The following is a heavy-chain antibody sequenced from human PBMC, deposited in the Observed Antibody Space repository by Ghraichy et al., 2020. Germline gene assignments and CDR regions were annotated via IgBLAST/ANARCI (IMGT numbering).Heavy chain of an antibody. J-gene: IGHJ1*01. CDR1: GFNVSSNY. Sequence: GSLRLSCAASGFNVSSNYMSWVRQAPGKGLEWVSVIYSGGSTYYADSVKGRFTISRDNSKNTLYLQMNSLRAEDTAVYYCARAAVAGYALQYWGQGTLVTVSS. V-gene: IGHV3-53*01. CDR3: ARAAVAGYALQY. D-gene: IGHD6-19*01. CDR2: IYSGGST.